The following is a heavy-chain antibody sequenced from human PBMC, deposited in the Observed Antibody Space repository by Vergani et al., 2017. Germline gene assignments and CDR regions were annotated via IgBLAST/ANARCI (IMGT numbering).Heavy chain of an antibody. V-gene: IGHV5-51*01. CDR2: IYPGDSDT. Sequence: EVQLVQSGAEVKKPGESLKISCKGSGYSFTSYWIGWVRQMPGKGLEWMGIIYPGDSDTRYSPSFQGQVTISRDNSKNTLYLQMNSLRAEDTAVYYCAKDLGAPNDYWGQGTLVTVSS. CDR1: GYSFTSYW. J-gene: IGHJ4*02. D-gene: IGHD3-3*01. CDR3: AKDLGAPNDY.